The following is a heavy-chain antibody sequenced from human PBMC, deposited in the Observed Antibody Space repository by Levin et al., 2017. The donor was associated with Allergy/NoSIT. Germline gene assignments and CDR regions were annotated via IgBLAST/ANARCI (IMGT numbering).Heavy chain of an antibody. D-gene: IGHD2-15*01. CDR2: IYYSGST. CDR3: ARGLGYCSGGSCYWDY. J-gene: IGHJ4*02. Sequence: SETLSLTCTVSGGSISSYYWSWIRQPPGKGLEWIGYIYYSGSTNYNPSLKSRVTISVDTSKNQFSLKLSSVTAADTAVYYCARGLGYCSGGSCYWDYWGQGTLVTVSS. V-gene: IGHV4-59*01. CDR1: GGSISSYY.